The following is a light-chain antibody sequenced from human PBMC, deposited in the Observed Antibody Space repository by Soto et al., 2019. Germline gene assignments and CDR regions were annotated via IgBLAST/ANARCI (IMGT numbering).Light chain of an antibody. J-gene: IGKJ2*01. CDR2: KAS. Sequence: DIQMTQSPSTLSASVGDRVTITCRASQNINNWLAWYQQKPGKAPKLLIYKASNLERGVPSRFSGSGSGTQFTLTISSLQPDDFATYYCQQYNSHYTFGQGTKLEIK. V-gene: IGKV1-5*03. CDR3: QQYNSHYT. CDR1: QNINNW.